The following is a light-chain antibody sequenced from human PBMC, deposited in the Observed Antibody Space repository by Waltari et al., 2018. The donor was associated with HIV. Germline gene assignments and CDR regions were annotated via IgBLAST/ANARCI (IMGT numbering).Light chain of an antibody. V-gene: IGLV1-40*01. CDR2: GNT. CDR1: SSNIGAGYD. CDR3: QSYDSSLSSYV. Sequence: QSVLTQPPSVSGAPGQRVTISCTGSSSNIGAGYDAHWHQQHPGTAPTLPLHGNTNRPSGVPDRFSGSKSGTSASLAITGLQAEDEADYYCQSYDSSLSSYVFGTGTKVTVL. J-gene: IGLJ1*01.